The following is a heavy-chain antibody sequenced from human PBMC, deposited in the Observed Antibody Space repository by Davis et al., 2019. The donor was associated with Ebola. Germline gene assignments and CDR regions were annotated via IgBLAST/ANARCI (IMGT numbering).Heavy chain of an antibody. V-gene: IGHV1-69*06. J-gene: IGHJ6*02. CDR3: ARGPRNYYYYGMDV. Sequence: SVKVSCKASGGTFSSYAISWVRQAPGQGLEWMGGIIPIFGTANYAQKFQGRVTITADKSTSTAYMELSSLRSEDTAVYYCARGPRNYYYYGMDVWGQGTTVTVSS. CDR2: IIPIFGTA. CDR1: GGTFSSYA.